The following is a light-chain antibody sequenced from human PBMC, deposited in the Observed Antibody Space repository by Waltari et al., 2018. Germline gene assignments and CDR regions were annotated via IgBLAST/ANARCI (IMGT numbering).Light chain of an antibody. CDR2: QDI. CDR1: KLGDKY. CDR3: QAWDSSTVV. Sequence: SYELTQPPSVSVSPGQTASITCSGDKLGDKYTCWHQQKPGQSPVLVIFQDIKRPSGIPERFSGSNSGNTATLTISGTQPMDEADYYCQAWDSSTVVFGGGTKLTVL. V-gene: IGLV3-1*01. J-gene: IGLJ3*02.